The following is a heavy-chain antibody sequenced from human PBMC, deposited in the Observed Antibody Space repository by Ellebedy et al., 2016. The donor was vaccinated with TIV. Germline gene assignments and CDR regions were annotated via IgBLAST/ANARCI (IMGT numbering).Heavy chain of an antibody. CDR1: GFTFSSYA. V-gene: IGHV3-23*01. Sequence: GESLKISCAASGFTFSSYAMSWVRQAPGKGLEWVSAISGSGGSTYYADSVKGRFTISRDNSKNTLYLQMNSLRAEDTAVYYCAKDFGAPFEGFGELVIGHWGQGTLVTVSS. D-gene: IGHD3-10*01. CDR2: ISGSGGST. J-gene: IGHJ4*02. CDR3: AKDFGAPFEGFGELVIGH.